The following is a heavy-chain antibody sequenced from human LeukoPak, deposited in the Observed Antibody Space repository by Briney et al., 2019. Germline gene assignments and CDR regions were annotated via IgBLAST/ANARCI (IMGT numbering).Heavy chain of an antibody. Sequence: SQTLSLTCTVSGASISSGSYYWSWIRQPAGKGLEWIGRVYTSGSTNYNPSLKSRVNISLDTPKNQFSLKLNSVTAADTAVYYCAQGSVDLNSGYPYFEYWGQGTLVSVSS. CDR2: VYTSGST. D-gene: IGHD3-9*01. CDR3: AQGSVDLNSGYPYFEY. V-gene: IGHV4-61*02. CDR1: GASISSGSYY. J-gene: IGHJ4*02.